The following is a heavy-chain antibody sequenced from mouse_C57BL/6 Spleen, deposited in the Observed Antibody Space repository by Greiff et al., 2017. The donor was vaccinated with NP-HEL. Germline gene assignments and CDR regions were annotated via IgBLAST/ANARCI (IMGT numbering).Heavy chain of an antibody. D-gene: IGHD2-3*01. V-gene: IGHV5-4*01. CDR2: ISDGGSYT. CDR3: ARENDGYYEWYFDV. Sequence: EVMLVESGGGLVKPGGSLKLSCAASGFTFSSYAMSWVRQTPEKRLEWVATISDGGSYTYYPDNVKGRFTISRDNAKNNLYLQMSHLKSEDTAMYYCARENDGYYEWYFDVWGTGTTVTVSS. CDR1: GFTFSSYA. J-gene: IGHJ1*03.